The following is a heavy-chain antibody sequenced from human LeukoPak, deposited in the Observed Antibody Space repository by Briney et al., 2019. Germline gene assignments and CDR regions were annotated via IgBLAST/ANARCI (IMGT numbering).Heavy chain of an antibody. CDR2: ISGSGGST. D-gene: IGHD3-22*01. CDR3: AKSYDSSGYYEVGY. CDR1: GFTLSSYG. V-gene: IGHV3-23*01. J-gene: IGHJ4*02. Sequence: QAGGSLRLSCAAPGFTLSSYGMSWVRQAPGKGLEWVSAISGSGGSTYYADSVKGRFTISRDNSKNTLYLQMNSLRAEDTAVYYCAKSYDSSGYYEVGYWGQGTLVTVSS.